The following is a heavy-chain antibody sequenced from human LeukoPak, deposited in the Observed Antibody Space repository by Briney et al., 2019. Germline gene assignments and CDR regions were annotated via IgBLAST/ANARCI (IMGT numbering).Heavy chain of an antibody. D-gene: IGHD6-13*01. CDR1: GFTFSSYA. CDR2: ISASGGST. CDR3: ANGARYGSSVTTFDY. V-gene: IGHV3-23*01. J-gene: IGHJ4*02. Sequence: GGSLRLSCAASGFTFSSYALTWVRQAPGKGLEWVSGISASGGSTYYADSVKDRFIISRDNSKNTLYLQMSSLRAEDTAVYYCANGARYGSSVTTFDYWGQGTLVAVSS.